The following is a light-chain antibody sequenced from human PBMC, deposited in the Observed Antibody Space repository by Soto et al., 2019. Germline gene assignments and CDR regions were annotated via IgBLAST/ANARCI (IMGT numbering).Light chain of an antibody. CDR2: DVN. J-gene: IGLJ1*01. CDR1: SSDVGGYNL. Sequence: QSALTQPASVSGSPGQSITISCTGTSSDVGGYNLVSWYQQYPDTAPKLMIFDVNTRPSGVSNRFSGSKSGNTASLTISGLQAEDEADYYCSSYKSSSTLPYVFGTGTKLTVL. V-gene: IGLV2-14*01. CDR3: SSYKSSSTLPYV.